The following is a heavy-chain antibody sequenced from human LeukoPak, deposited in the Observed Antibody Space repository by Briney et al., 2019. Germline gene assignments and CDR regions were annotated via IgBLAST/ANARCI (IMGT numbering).Heavy chain of an antibody. Sequence: ASVKVSCKASGYTFTGYYMHWVRQAPGQGLEWMGRINPNSGGTNYAQKFQGRVTMTRDTSISTAYMELSRLRSDDTAVYYCARSSDARGLLFDYWGQGTLVTVSS. CDR2: INPNSGGT. CDR1: GYTFTGYY. CDR3: ARSSDARGLLFDY. D-gene: IGHD3-10*01. V-gene: IGHV1-2*06. J-gene: IGHJ4*02.